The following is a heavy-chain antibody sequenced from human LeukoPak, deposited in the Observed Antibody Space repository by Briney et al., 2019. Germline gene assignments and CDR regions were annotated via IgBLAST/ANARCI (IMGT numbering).Heavy chain of an antibody. CDR2: ISGSGGST. CDR3: AKDAGEGYYYYYYYYMDV. D-gene: IGHD1-26*01. CDR1: GFTFSSYA. V-gene: IGHV3-23*01. Sequence: PGGSLRLSCAASGFTFSSYAMSWVSQAPGKGLEWVSAISGSGGSTYYADSVKGRFTISRDNSKNTLYLQMNSLRAEDTAVYYCAKDAGEGYYYYYYYYMDVWGKGTTVTVSS. J-gene: IGHJ6*03.